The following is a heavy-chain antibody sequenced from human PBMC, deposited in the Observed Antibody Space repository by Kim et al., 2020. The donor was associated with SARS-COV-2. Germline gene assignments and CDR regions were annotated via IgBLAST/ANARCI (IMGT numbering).Heavy chain of an antibody. CDR2: ISGTSGTT. CDR1: GFTFSSYI. D-gene: IGHD3-22*01. CDR3: AKEANYYDSSDCFDY. J-gene: IGHJ4*02. V-gene: IGHV3-23*01. Sequence: GGSLRLSCAASGFTFSSYIMSWVRQSPGNGLEWVSSISGTSGTTYYADSVKGRFTISRDNSKSTLYLQMSSLRAEDTAVYYCAKEANYYDSSDCFDYWGQGTLVTVSS.